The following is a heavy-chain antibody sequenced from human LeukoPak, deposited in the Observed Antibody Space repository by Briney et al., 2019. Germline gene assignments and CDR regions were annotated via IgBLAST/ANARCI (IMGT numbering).Heavy chain of an antibody. CDR3: ARYAAVAGSYYYYYMDV. J-gene: IGHJ6*03. CDR1: GYTFTGYY. D-gene: IGHD6-19*01. Sequence: ASVKVSCKASGYTFTGYYMHWVRQAPGQGLEWMGWINPKSGCTNYAQKVHGRVTMTRDTSISTAYMELSRLRSDDTAVYYCARYAAVAGSYYYYYMDVWGKGTTVTVSS. CDR2: INPKSGCT. V-gene: IGHV1-2*02.